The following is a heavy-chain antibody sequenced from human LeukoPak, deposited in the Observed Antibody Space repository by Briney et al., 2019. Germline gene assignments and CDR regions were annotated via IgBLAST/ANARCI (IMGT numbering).Heavy chain of an antibody. CDR2: INPNSGGT. J-gene: IGHJ3*02. V-gene: IGHV1-2*02. CDR3: ALYSYGFTDAFDI. CDR1: GYTFTGYY. Sequence: ASVKVSCKASGYTFTGYYMHWVRQAPGQGLEWMGWINPNSGGTNYAQKFQGRVTMIRDTSISTAYMELSRLRSDDTAVYYCALYSYGFTDAFDIWGQGTMVTVSS. D-gene: IGHD5-18*01.